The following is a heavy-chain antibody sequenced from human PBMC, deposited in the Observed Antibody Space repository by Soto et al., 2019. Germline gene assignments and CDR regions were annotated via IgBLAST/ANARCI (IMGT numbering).Heavy chain of an antibody. V-gene: IGHV3-33*01. Sequence: GGSLRLSCAASGFTFSSYGMHWVRQAPGKGLEWVAVIWYDGSNKYYADSVKGRFTISRDNSKNTLYLQMNSLRAEDTAVYYCAREVRAAAGYYFDYWGQGTLV. CDR1: GFTFSSYG. CDR3: AREVRAAAGYYFDY. J-gene: IGHJ4*02. CDR2: IWYDGSNK. D-gene: IGHD6-13*01.